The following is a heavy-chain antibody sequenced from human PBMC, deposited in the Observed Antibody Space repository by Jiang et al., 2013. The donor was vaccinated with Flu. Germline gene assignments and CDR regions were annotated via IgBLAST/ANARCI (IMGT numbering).Heavy chain of an antibody. CDR1: GFSLSTSGVG. CDR2: IYWDDDK. D-gene: IGHD6-19*01. Sequence: KPTQTLTLTCTFSGFSLSTSGVGVGWIRQPPGKALEWLALIYWDDDKRYSPSLKSRLTITKDTSKNQVVLTMTNMDPVDTATYYCAHTSSGWLLYYFDYWGQGTLVTVSS. V-gene: IGHV2-5*02. J-gene: IGHJ4*02. CDR3: AHTSSGWLLYYFDY.